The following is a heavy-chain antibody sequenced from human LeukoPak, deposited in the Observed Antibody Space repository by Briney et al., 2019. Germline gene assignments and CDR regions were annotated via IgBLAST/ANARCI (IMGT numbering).Heavy chain of an antibody. J-gene: IGHJ4*02. CDR3: ARGTPRDIVVVVAATPVPAAFDY. D-gene: IGHD2-15*01. V-gene: IGHV1-2*02. CDR1: GYSFTGYY. CDR2: IYPNSGGT. Sequence: AGVQVSCKASGYSFTGYYMHWVRQASGQGLEWMGWIYPNSGGTNYAEKFQGRVTMTRDTSISTAYMELSRLRSDDTAVYYCARGTPRDIVVVVAATPVPAAFDYWGQGTLVTVSS.